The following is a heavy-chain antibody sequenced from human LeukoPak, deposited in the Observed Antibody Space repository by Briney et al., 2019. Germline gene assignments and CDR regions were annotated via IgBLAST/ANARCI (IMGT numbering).Heavy chain of an antibody. CDR1: GDSVSSNSAA. V-gene: IGHV6-1*01. CDR3: ARDHGDYSTSYYYGMDV. D-gene: IGHD4-17*01. Sequence: SQTLSLTCAISGDSVSSNSAAWNWIRQSPSRGLEWLGRTYYRSKWYNDYAVSVKSRITINPDTSKNQFSLQLNSVTPEDTAVYYCARDHGDYSTSYYYGMDVWGQGTTVTVSS. J-gene: IGHJ6*02. CDR2: TYYRSKWYN.